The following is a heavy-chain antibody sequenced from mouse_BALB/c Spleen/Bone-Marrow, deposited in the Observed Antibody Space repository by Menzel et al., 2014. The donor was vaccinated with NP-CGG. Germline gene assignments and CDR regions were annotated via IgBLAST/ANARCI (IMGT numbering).Heavy chain of an antibody. D-gene: IGHD2-10*02. V-gene: IGHV7-1*02. CDR1: GFTFSDFY. CDR3: ARDVGYGNYFVY. J-gene: IGHJ3*01. Sequence: EVKLVESGGGLVQPGDSLRLSCATSGFTFSDFYMEWVRQPPGKRLEWIAASRNKAKYYTTEYSASVKGRSIVSRDTSQGVLYLQMNALRAEDTAIYYCARDVGYGNYFVYWGQGTLVTVSA. CDR2: SRNKAKYYTT.